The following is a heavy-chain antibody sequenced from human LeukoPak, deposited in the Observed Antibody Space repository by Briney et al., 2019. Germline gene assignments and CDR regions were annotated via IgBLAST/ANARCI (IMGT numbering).Heavy chain of an antibody. Sequence: PGGSLRLSCAASGFTFSSCWMSWVRQAPGKGLEWVANIKQDGSEKYYVDSVKGRFTISRDNAKNSLYLQMNSLRAEDTAVYYCARVYFRIAVALHVAFDIWGQGTMVTVSS. CDR2: IKQDGSEK. J-gene: IGHJ3*02. CDR3: ARVYFRIAVALHVAFDI. D-gene: IGHD6-19*01. CDR1: GFTFSSCW. V-gene: IGHV3-7*01.